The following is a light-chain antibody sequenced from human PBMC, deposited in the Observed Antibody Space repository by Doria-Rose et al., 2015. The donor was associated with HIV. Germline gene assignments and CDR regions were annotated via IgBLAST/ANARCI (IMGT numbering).Light chain of an antibody. CDR3: HQYGASWT. V-gene: IGKV3-20*01. Sequence: EIVMTQSPGTLSLSPGERATLSCRASQSFSSAYLARYQQKPGQAPSLLIYDGSTRATGIPDRFSASGSGTDFTLTINRPEPEDFALYYCHQYGASWTFGQGTKVEI. CDR1: QSFSSAY. CDR2: DGS. J-gene: IGKJ1*01.